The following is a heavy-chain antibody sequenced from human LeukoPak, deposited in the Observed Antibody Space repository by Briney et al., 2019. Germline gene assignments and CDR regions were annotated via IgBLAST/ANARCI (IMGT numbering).Heavy chain of an antibody. D-gene: IGHD2-2*01. CDR3: ARVSRSVVVPAGNPRYYVDY. Sequence: ASVTVSCKASGYTFPGYYMHWVRQAPGQGLEWMGWINPKSGGTNYAQKFKSRVTMSRDTSISTAYMELSRLRSDDTAVYYCARVSRSVVVPAGNPRYYVDYWGQGTLVTVSS. CDR1: GYTFPGYY. CDR2: INPKSGGT. V-gene: IGHV1-2*02. J-gene: IGHJ4*02.